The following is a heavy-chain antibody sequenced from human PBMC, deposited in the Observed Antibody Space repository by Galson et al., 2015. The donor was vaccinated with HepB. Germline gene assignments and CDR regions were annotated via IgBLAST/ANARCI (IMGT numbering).Heavy chain of an antibody. J-gene: IGHJ5*02. V-gene: IGHV1-69*13. CDR2: IIPIFGTA. Sequence: SVKVSCKASGGTFSGYAISWVRQAPGQGLEWMGGIIPIFGTANYAQKFPGRFTITADESTSTAYMELSSLRSEDTAVYYCARDRVGRFGELLFAVGWIDPVGQGTLVTVSS. D-gene: IGHD3-10*01. CDR3: ARDRVGRFGELLFAVGWIDP. CDR1: GGTFSGYA.